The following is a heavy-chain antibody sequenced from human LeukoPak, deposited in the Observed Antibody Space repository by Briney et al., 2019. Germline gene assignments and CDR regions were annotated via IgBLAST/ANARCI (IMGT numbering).Heavy chain of an antibody. CDR1: GGAFSGYS. Sequence: SGTLSLTCAVYGGAFSGYSWSWIRQPPGKGLEWIGEIDPNGTTNYNPSLKSRVIVSVDTSKNQFSLNLNSVTAADTAVYYCARDKCSTTSCYWFDPWGQGTQVTVSS. V-gene: IGHV4-34*01. CDR2: IDPNGTT. D-gene: IGHD2-2*01. J-gene: IGHJ5*02. CDR3: ARDKCSTTSCYWFDP.